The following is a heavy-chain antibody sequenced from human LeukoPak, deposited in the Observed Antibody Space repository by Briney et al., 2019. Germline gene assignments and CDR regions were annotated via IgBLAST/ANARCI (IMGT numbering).Heavy chain of an antibody. Sequence: GESLKISCKASGYSFATYWIAWVRPIPGKGLELMGIIYAGDSDTRYSPSFQGQVTISVDKSISTAYLQWSSLKASDTAMYYCARLGDLQLTSMAPRGYFNYWGQGTLVTVSS. CDR1: GYSFATYW. V-gene: IGHV5-51*01. J-gene: IGHJ4*02. D-gene: IGHD5-18*01. CDR2: IYAGDSDT. CDR3: ARLGDLQLTSMAPRGYFNY.